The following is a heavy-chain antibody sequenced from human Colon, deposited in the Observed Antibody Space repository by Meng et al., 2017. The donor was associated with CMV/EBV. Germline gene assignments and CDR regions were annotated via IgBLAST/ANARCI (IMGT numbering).Heavy chain of an antibody. CDR2: ISSSGTI. V-gene: IGHV3-48*03. CDR1: GFTSSSCG. J-gene: IGHJ4*02. D-gene: IGHD3-10*01. CDR3: WRNYYGASGSI. Sequence: SCAASGFTSSSCGMNWVRQAPGKGLDWVSSISSSGTIYYADSVMVRFTISRNNAKNSLFLQMNSLRAEDEAVYFCWRNYYGASGSIWGQGTLVTVSS.